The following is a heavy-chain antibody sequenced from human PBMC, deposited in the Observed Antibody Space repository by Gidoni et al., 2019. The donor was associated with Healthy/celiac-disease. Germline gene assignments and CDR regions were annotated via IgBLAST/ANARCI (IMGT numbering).Heavy chain of an antibody. CDR3: ARDALEPIAVAGTFDY. D-gene: IGHD6-19*01. CDR1: GFTFSSYG. J-gene: IGHJ4*02. Sequence: GRSLRPSCAASGFTFSSYGMHWVRQAPGKGLEWVAVIWYDGSNKYYADSVKGRFTISRDNSKNTLYLQMNSLRAEDTAVSYCARDALEPIAVAGTFDYWGQGTLVTVSS. V-gene: IGHV3-33*01. CDR2: IWYDGSNK.